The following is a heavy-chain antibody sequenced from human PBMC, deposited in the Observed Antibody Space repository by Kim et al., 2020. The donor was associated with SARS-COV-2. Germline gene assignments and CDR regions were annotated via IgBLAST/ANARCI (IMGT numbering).Heavy chain of an antibody. D-gene: IGHD6-25*01. CDR3: AREVAAAFDY. CDR2: IYYSGST. J-gene: IGHJ4*02. V-gene: IGHV4-31*03. Sequence: SETLSLTCTVSGGSISSGGYYWSWIRQHPGKGLEWIGYIYYSGSTYYNPSLKSRVTISVDTSKNQFSLKLSSVTAADTAVYYCAREVAAAFDYWGQGTLVTASS. CDR1: GGSISSGGYY.